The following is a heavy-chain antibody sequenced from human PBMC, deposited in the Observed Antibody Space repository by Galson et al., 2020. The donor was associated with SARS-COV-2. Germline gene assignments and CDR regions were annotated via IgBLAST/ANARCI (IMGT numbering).Heavy chain of an antibody. CDR2: MYHSGST. CDR1: GYSISSGYF. J-gene: IGHJ5*02. CDR3: ARVGVGAGTFPFDP. Sequence: SETLSLTCAVSGYSISSGYFWAWIRQPPGSGLQWIGSMYHSGSTYYNPSLKSRVTISVDTSKNQFSLNLSSVTAADTAVYYCARVGVGAGTFPFDPWGHGTLGTV. D-gene: IGHD6-19*01. V-gene: IGHV4-38-2*01.